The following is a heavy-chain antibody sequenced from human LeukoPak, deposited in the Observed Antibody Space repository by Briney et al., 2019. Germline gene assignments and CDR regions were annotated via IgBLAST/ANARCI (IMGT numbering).Heavy chain of an antibody. CDR2: ISYDGSNK. V-gene: IGHV3-30-3*01. CDR3: ARVLHYYDSSGSEAGFDY. D-gene: IGHD3-22*01. Sequence: HTGGSLRLSCAASGFTFSSYAMHWVRQAPGKGLEWVAVISYDGSNKYYADSVKGRFTISRDNSKNTLYLQMNSLRAEDTAVYYCARVLHYYDSSGSEAGFDYWGQGTLVTVSS. CDR1: GFTFSSYA. J-gene: IGHJ4*02.